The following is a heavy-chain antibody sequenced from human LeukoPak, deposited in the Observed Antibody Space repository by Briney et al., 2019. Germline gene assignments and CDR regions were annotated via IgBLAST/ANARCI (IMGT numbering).Heavy chain of an antibody. D-gene: IGHD3-22*01. J-gene: IGHJ4*02. Sequence: ASVTVSCKASGDTFTSYYMHWGRQAPGQGLEWVGLINPNGGSTSYAQTFQGRVTMTRDTSTSTVYMELSSLRSEDTAVYYCARGPMWDIVAKRKREPEYYYDSSGYSFDYWGQGTLVTVSS. V-gene: IGHV1-46*01. CDR2: INPNGGST. CDR1: GDTFTSYY. CDR3: ARGPMWDIVAKRKREPEYYYDSSGYSFDY.